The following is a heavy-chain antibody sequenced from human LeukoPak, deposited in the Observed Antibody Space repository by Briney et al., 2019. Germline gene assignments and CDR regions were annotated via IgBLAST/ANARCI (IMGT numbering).Heavy chain of an antibody. CDR2: IRYDGSNK. D-gene: IGHD3-3*01. CDR3: AKGEDFPYYYMDV. J-gene: IGHJ6*03. V-gene: IGHV3-30*02. CDR1: GFTFSSYG. Sequence: PGGSLRLSCAASGFTFSSYGMHWVRQAPGKGLEWVAFIRYDGSNKYYADSVKGRFTISRDNSKNTLYLQMNSLRAEDTAVYYCAKGEDFPYYYMDVWGKGTTVTVSS.